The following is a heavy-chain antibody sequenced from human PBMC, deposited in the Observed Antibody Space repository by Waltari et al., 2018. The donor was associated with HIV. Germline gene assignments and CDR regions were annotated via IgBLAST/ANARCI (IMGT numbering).Heavy chain of an antibody. CDR3: ARDPGGNYDSFAFDI. V-gene: IGHV3-21*01. CDR1: GFTLSGYS. CDR2: ISGSPSYI. J-gene: IGHJ3*02. D-gene: IGHD3-22*01. Sequence: EVQLVESGGGMGKPGGSLRLSCATSGFTLSGYSMDWVRPAPGKGLEWVSSISGSPSYIYNADSVKGRFTISRDNAKNSLYLQMNSLRAEDTAVYYCARDPGGNYDSFAFDIWGQGTMVTVSS.